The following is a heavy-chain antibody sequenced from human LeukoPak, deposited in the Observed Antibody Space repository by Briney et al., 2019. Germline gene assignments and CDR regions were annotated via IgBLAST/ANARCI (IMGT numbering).Heavy chain of an antibody. V-gene: IGHV4-39*07. D-gene: IGHD3-16*01. CDR1: GGSISSTNYY. Sequence: PSETLSLTCNVSGGSISSTNYYWGWIRQAPGKGLEWLGNVYYTGTTYYNPSLKSRLTISVDTSNNQFSLRLSSVTAADTAIYYCARAAIDFENVWGTLHYFDHWGQGTQVTVSS. CDR2: VYYTGTT. CDR3: ARAAIDFENVWGTLHYFDH. J-gene: IGHJ4*02.